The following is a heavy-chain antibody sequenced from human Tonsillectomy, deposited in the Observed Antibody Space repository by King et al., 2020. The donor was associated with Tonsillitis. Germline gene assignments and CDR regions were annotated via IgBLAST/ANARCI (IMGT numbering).Heavy chain of an antibody. CDR2: INTDGSIT. CDR3: ARVGATTYY. J-gene: IGHJ4*02. Sequence: VQLVESGGGLVQPGGSVRLSCAASGSSFSNYRMHWVRQAPGKGLVWVSRINTDGSITNYADSVKGRFTISRDNAKNTLYLQMNSLTAEDTAVYYCARVGATTYYWGQGTLVTVSS. V-gene: IGHV3-74*01. CDR1: GSSFSNYR. D-gene: IGHD1-26*01.